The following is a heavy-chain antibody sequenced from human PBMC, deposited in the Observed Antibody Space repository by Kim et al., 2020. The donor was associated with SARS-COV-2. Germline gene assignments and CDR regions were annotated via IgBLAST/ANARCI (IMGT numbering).Heavy chain of an antibody. CDR1: GFTFSSYG. CDR3: AKGEGYCSGGRCYRYFD. Sequence: GGSLRLSCAVSGFTFSSYGMHWVRQAPGKGLEWVAVISFDGSNQYYADSVKGRFTISRDNSKNTLYLQMKSLRAEDTAVYYCAKGEGYCSGGRCYRYFD. CDR2: ISFDGSNQ. J-gene: IGHJ4*03. V-gene: IGHV3-30*18. D-gene: IGHD2-15*01.